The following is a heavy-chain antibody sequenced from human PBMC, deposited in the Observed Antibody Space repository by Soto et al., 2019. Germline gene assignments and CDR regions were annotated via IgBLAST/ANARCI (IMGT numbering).Heavy chain of an antibody. CDR3: ARVWDSTYSSGWYGDYNAGWFDP. Sequence: SETLSLTCTVSGGSISSYYWSWIRQPPGKGLEWIGYIYYSGSTNYNPSLKSRVTISVDTSKNQFSLKLSSVTAADTAVYYCARVWDSTYSSGWYGDYNAGWFDPWGQGTLVTVSS. CDR2: IYYSGST. CDR1: GGSISSYY. V-gene: IGHV4-59*01. D-gene: IGHD6-19*01. J-gene: IGHJ5*02.